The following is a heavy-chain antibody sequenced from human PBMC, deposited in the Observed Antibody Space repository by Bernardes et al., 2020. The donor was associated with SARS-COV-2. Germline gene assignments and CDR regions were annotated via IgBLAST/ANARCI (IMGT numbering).Heavy chain of an antibody. CDR2: IYYSGHT. CDR3: ARDRGGTPMDV. V-gene: IGHV4-31*03. J-gene: IGHJ6*02. Sequence: SETLSLTCTVSGGSISRGGYYWSWIRHLPGKGLEWIGYIYYSGHTYYNPSLKSRVSISPDTSTNQFSLHLISVTAADTAVYYCARDRGGTPMDVWGPGTTVTVTS. CDR1: GGSISRGGYY. D-gene: IGHD2-15*01.